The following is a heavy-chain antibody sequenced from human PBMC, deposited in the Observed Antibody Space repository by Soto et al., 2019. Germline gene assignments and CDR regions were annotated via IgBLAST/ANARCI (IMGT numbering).Heavy chain of an antibody. CDR1: GYSFTSYW. CDR2: IDPSDSYT. D-gene: IGHD3-10*01. J-gene: IGHJ6*02. V-gene: IGHV5-10-1*03. Sequence: EVQLVQSGAEVKKPGESLRISCKGSGYSFTSYWISWVRQMPGKGLEWMGRIDPSDSYTNYSPSFQGHVTISADKSISTAYLQWSSLKASDTAMYYCARQLYYYGSGSLPDGGDVWGQGTTVTVSS. CDR3: ARQLYYYGSGSLPDGGDV.